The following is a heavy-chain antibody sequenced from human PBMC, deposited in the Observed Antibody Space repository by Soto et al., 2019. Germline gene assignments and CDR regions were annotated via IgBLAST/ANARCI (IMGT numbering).Heavy chain of an antibody. J-gene: IGHJ4*02. V-gene: IGHV4-59*01. CDR2: VYYSGST. D-gene: IGHD6-19*01. CDR3: ARVGEGAVVFDF. Sequence: QVQLQESGPGLVNPSETLSLTCTVSGDSFSFYYWSWIRQPPGKGLEWIGYVYYSGSTIYNPSLTSRATISMDTSNSQIFLKLDSVTAADTAVYFCARVGEGAVVFDFWGRGTLVAVSS. CDR1: GDSFSFYY.